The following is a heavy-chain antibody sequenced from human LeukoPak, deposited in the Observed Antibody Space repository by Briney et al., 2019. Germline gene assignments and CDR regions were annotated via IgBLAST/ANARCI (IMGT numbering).Heavy chain of an antibody. CDR1: GLTFDDYG. V-gene: IGHV3-20*04. Sequence: GGSLRLSCAASGLTFDDYGMSWVRQAPGKGLEWVSGINWNGGSTGYADSVKCRFTISRDNAKNSLYLQMNSLRTEDTALYYCAKSTQETWDYFDYWGQGTLVTVSS. CDR2: INWNGGST. D-gene: IGHD7-27*01. J-gene: IGHJ4*02. CDR3: AKSTQETWDYFDY.